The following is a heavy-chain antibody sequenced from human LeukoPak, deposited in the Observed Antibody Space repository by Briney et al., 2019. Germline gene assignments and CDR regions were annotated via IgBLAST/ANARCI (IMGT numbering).Heavy chain of an antibody. CDR3: SRGENRIAAAGFYFDF. D-gene: IGHD6-13*01. J-gene: IGHJ4*02. CDR1: GFTFSSYA. Sequence: GGSLRLSCAASGFTFSSYAMHWVRQAPGKGLEWVAVISYDGSNKHYADSVNGRCTITRDNSKNTLYLQMNSLRAEDTAVYYYSRGENRIAAAGFYFDFWGQGTLVAVSS. V-gene: IGHV3-30*04. CDR2: ISYDGSNK.